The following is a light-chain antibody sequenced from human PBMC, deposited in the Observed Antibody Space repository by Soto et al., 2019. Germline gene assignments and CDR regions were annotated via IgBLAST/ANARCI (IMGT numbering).Light chain of an antibody. CDR1: QSVSSSY. J-gene: IGKJ4*01. CDR2: GAS. CDR3: QQYDNWPLT. Sequence: EIVLTQSPGTLSLSPGERVTLSCRASQSVSSSYLAWYQQKPGQAPRLLIYGASTRATGIPARFSGSGSGTKFTLTISSLQSEDFGVYFCQQYDNWPLTFGGGTKVDIK. V-gene: IGKV3-15*01.